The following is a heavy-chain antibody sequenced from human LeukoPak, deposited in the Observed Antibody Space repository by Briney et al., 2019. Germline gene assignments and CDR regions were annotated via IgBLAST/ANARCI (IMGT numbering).Heavy chain of an antibody. CDR2: ISADESVT. CDR3: ATAGGEPSRMGFDP. CDR1: GFTFSRYW. J-gene: IGHJ5*02. V-gene: IGHV3-74*01. Sequence: SGGSLRLSCADSGFTFSRYWMHWVRQTPGKGLVWVSCISADESVTRYADSVKGRFIISRDNTKSTLYLQLHSLRAEDTGVYYCATAGGEPSRMGFDPWGQGTLVTVSS. D-gene: IGHD4-17*01.